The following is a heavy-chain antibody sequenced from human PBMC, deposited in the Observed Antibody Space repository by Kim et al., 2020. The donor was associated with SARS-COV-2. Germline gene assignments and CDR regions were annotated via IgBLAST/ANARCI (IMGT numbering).Heavy chain of an antibody. V-gene: IGHV4-34*01. D-gene: IGHD3-10*01. J-gene: IGHJ4*02. Sequence: SETLSLTCAVYGGSFSGYYWSWIRQPPGKGLEWIGEINHSGSTNYNPSLKSRVTISVDTSKNQFSLKLSSVTAADTAVYYCARRVSVLLWFGELFSYFDYWGQGTLVTVSS. CDR3: ARRVSVLLWFGELFSYFDY. CDR2: INHSGST. CDR1: GGSFSGYY.